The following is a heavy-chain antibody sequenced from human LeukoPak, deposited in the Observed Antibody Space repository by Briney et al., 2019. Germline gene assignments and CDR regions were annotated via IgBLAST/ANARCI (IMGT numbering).Heavy chain of an antibody. CDR3: ARALYCGGDCYESDAFDI. CDR1: GFTFSSYA. Sequence: PGGSLRLSCAASGFTFSSYAMHWVRQAPGKGLEWVAVISYDGSNKYYADSVKGRFTISRDNSKNTLYLQMNSLRAEDTDVYYCARALYCGGDCYESDAFDIWGQGTMVTASS. CDR2: ISYDGSNK. V-gene: IGHV3-30*04. D-gene: IGHD2-21*02. J-gene: IGHJ3*02.